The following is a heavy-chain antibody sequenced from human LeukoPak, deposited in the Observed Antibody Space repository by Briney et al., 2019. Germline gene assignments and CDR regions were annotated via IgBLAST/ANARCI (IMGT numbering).Heavy chain of an antibody. V-gene: IGHV3-21*01. CDR1: GFTFSSYS. J-gene: IGHJ3*02. Sequence: GGSLRLSCAASGFTFSSYSMNWVRQAPGKGLEWVSSISSSSCYIYYADSVKGRFTISRDNAKNSLYLQMNSLRAEDTAVYYCATRYDILTGYYNDAFDIWGQGTVVTVSS. D-gene: IGHD3-9*01. CDR3: ATRYDILTGYYNDAFDI. CDR2: ISSSSCYI.